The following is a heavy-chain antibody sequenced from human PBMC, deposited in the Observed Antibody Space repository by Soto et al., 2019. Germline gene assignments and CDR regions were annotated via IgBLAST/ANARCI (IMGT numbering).Heavy chain of an antibody. Sequence: QVQLVESGGGVVQPGRSLRLSCAASGFTFSNYGMHWVRQAPGKGLEWVTLISYDGNKYYADSVKGRFTISRDNSKNTLYLQMNSLRPDDMAVYYCAKGLIGGATIEDWGQGTLVTVSS. CDR2: ISYDGNK. V-gene: IGHV3-30*18. D-gene: IGHD1-26*01. CDR1: GFTFSNYG. CDR3: AKGLIGGATIED. J-gene: IGHJ4*02.